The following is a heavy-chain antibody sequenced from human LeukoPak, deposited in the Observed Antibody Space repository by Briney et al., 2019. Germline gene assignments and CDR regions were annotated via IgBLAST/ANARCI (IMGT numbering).Heavy chain of an antibody. CDR2: KYYSRRT. V-gene: IGHV4-59*01. CDR3: AIEDSSVYSGHDY. J-gene: IGHJ4*02. Sequence: SESLSLTCTVHGGPIRSYYWSWIRQPPGKGVECVGHKYYSRRTNYNPSLKSRVTIAEDLSQNQFSAKLSSLSAQSPSRLYCAIEDSSVYSGHDYWGQGTLVTVCS. CDR1: GGPIRSYY. D-gene: IGHD3-22*01.